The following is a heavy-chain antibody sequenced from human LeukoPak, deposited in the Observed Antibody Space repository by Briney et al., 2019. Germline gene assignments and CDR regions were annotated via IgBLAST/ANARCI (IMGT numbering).Heavy chain of an antibody. Sequence: GGSLRLSCAASGLTLSGHWMSWVRQAPGKGLEWVANIKQEGSEKYYMASVKGRFTISRDNAKNSLYLQMNSLRAEDTAVYFCVRDRHDPWYSSSWHYGMDVWGQGTTVTVSS. J-gene: IGHJ6*02. CDR3: VRDRHDPWYSSSWHYGMDV. CDR2: IKQEGSEK. D-gene: IGHD6-13*01. CDR1: GLTLSGHW. V-gene: IGHV3-7*01.